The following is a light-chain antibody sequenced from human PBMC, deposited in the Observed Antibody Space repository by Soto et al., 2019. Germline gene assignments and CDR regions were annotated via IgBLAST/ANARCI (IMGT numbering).Light chain of an antibody. CDR2: GAS. V-gene: IGKV3-20*01. CDR1: QSVSSSY. Sequence: EIVLTQSPGTLSLSPGERATLSCRASQSVSSSYLAWYQQKPGQAPRLLIYGASSRATGIPDRFSGSGSGTDFTLTIRRLESEDFAVYYCQQYGSSPDTVGQGTKLEIK. CDR3: QQYGSSPDT. J-gene: IGKJ2*01.